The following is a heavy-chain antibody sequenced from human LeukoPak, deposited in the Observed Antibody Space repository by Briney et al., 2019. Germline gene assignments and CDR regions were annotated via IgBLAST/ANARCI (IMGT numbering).Heavy chain of an antibody. V-gene: IGHV1-2*06. CDR2: INPNSGGT. Sequence: ASVKASCKASGYTLTGYYMHWVRQAPGQGLEWMGRINPNSGGTNYAQKFQGRVTMTRDTSISTAYMELSRLRSDDTAVYYCARAGNDYGTPGDYWGQGTLVTVSS. D-gene: IGHD4-17*01. CDR1: GYTLTGYY. CDR3: ARAGNDYGTPGDY. J-gene: IGHJ4*02.